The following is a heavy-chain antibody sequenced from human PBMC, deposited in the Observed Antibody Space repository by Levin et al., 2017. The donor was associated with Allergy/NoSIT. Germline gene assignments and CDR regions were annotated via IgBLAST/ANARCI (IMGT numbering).Heavy chain of an antibody. D-gene: IGHD3-3*01. J-gene: IGHJ5*02. CDR3: AHRFASRFLEGGAHGMTNWFDP. CDR1: GFSLSTSGVG. CDR2: IYWNDDK. V-gene: IGHV2-5*01. Sequence: SGPTLVKPTQTLTLTCTFSGFSLSTSGVGVGWIRQPPGKALEWLALIYWNDDKRYSPSLKSRLTITKDTSKNQVVLTMTNMDPVDTATYYCAHRFASRFLEGGAHGMTNWFDPWGQGTLVTVSS.